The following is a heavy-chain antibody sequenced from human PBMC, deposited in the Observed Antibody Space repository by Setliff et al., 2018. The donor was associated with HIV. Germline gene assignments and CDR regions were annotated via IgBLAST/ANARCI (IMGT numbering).Heavy chain of an antibody. CDR2: ISSTGTYI. CDR1: GFNFSSHT. J-gene: IGHJ4*02. Sequence: GGSLRLSCAASGFNFSSHTMNWIRQAPGKGLEWVSSISSTGTYIYYADSMKGRFTISRDNSKNTLYLQMNSLRPEDTALYYCARETPNSGWYRKEGYYFDYWGQGTLVTVSS. V-gene: IGHV3-21*04. D-gene: IGHD6-19*01. CDR3: ARETPNSGWYRKEGYYFDY.